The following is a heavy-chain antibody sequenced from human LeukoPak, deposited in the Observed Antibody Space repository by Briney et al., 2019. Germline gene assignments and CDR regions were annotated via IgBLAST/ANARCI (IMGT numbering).Heavy chain of an antibody. Sequence: GGSLRLSCAASGFTFSSYGMHWVRQAPGKGLEWVAFIRYDGSNKYYADSVKGRFTISRDNSKNTLYLQMNSLRAEDTAVYYCARVLQLNSDYWGQGTLVTVSS. CDR1: GFTFSSYG. D-gene: IGHD6-13*01. CDR2: IRYDGSNK. CDR3: ARVLQLNSDY. J-gene: IGHJ4*02. V-gene: IGHV3-30*02.